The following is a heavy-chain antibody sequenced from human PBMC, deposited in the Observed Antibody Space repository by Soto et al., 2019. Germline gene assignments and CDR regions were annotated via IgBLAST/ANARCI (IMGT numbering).Heavy chain of an antibody. V-gene: IGHV1-69*01. D-gene: IGHD6-19*01. J-gene: IGHJ4*02. Sequence: QVQLVQSGAEVQKPGSSVKVSCKASGGTFSSYAISWVRQAPGQGLEWMGGIIPIFGTANYAQKFQGRVTITADESTSTAYMELSSLRSEDTAVYYCARPRAYSSGLPAGIFDYWGQGTLVTVSS. CDR3: ARPRAYSSGLPAGIFDY. CDR1: GGTFSSYA. CDR2: IIPIFGTA.